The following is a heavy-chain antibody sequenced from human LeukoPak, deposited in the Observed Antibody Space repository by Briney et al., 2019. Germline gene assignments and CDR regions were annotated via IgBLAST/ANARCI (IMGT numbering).Heavy chain of an antibody. D-gene: IGHD3-10*01. Sequence: PGVSLTLSCAASGFTFSTYAMHWIRQSPGKGLEWLVAITSDGSKKYYADSVKGRFTIYRDNSMDTLYLQMNSRRDDDTAVYFCARTSLHYFGSGSYSLDVFDVWGQGTMVTVSS. CDR3: ARTSLHYFGSGSYSLDVFDV. CDR1: GFTFSTYA. J-gene: IGHJ3*01. CDR2: ITSDGSKK. V-gene: IGHV3-30-3*01.